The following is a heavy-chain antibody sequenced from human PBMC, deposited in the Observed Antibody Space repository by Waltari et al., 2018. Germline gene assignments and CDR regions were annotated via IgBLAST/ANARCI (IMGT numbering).Heavy chain of an antibody. D-gene: IGHD6-13*01. V-gene: IGHV1-3*01. CDR2: INAGNVNT. J-gene: IGHJ4*02. CDR3: ARVKAADRTFDY. Sequence: QVQLVQSGAEVKKPGASVKVSCKDSGSTFTSYAMPWLRQAPGQRLEWMGWINAGNVNTKYSQKFQGRVTITRDTSASTAYMELSSLRSEDTAVYYCARVKAADRTFDYWGQGTLVTVSS. CDR1: GSTFTSYA.